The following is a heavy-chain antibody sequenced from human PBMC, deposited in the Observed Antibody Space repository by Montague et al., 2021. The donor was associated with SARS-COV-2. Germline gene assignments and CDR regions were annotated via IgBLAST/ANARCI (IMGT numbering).Heavy chain of an antibody. CDR2: ISSSSSYI. J-gene: IGHJ6*02. Sequence: SLRLSCAASGFTFSSCSMNWVRQAPGKGLEWVSSISSSSSYIYYTDSVKGRFTISRDNAKNSLYLQMNSLRAEDTAVYYCARARGIGNYYYGMDVWGQGTPLTVSS. V-gene: IGHV3-21*01. CDR1: GFTFSSCS. D-gene: IGHD2-21*01. CDR3: ARARGIGNYYYGMDV.